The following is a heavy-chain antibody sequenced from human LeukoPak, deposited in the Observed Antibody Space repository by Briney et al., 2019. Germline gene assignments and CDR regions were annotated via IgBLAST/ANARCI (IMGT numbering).Heavy chain of an antibody. Sequence: GGSLRLSCAASGFTFSNYAMRWVRQAPGKGLEWVSAISGSGDSTYYADSVKGRFTISRDNSKNTLSLQMDSLRADDTAVYYCAKGRSVIRGELDYWGQGNLVTVSS. CDR1: GFTFSNYA. CDR3: AKGRSVIRGELDY. D-gene: IGHD3-10*01. V-gene: IGHV3-23*01. CDR2: ISGSGDST. J-gene: IGHJ4*02.